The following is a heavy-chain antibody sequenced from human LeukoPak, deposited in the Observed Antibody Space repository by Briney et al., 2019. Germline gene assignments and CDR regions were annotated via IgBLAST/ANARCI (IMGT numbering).Heavy chain of an antibody. CDR1: GFTVSSNY. V-gene: IGHV3-66*01. CDR2: IYSGGST. Sequence: GGSLRLSCAASGFTVSSNYMSWVRQAPGKGLEWVSVIYSGGSTYYADSVKGRFTISRDNSKNTLYLQMNSLRAEDTAMYYCARDRLGIANGPFDYWSQGTLVTVSS. CDR3: ARDRLGIANGPFDY. J-gene: IGHJ4*02. D-gene: IGHD6-13*01.